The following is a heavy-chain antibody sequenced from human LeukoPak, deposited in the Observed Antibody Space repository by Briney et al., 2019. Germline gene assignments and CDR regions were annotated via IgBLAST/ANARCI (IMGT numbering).Heavy chain of an antibody. Sequence: GASVKVSCKASGYTFSGYYVHWVRQAPGQGLEWMGWINPNSGGTNYAQKFQGRVTMTRDTSISTAYMELRRLGSDDTAVYYCARGLGYCSGGSCENWFDPWGQGTLVTVSS. D-gene: IGHD2-15*01. CDR2: INPNSGGT. J-gene: IGHJ5*02. CDR3: ARGLGYCSGGSCENWFDP. V-gene: IGHV1-2*02. CDR1: GYTFSGYY.